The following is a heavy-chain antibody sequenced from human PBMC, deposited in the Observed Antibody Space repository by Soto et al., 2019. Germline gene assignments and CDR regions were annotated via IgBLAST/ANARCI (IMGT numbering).Heavy chain of an antibody. Sequence: QVQLVQSGPDLKRPGASMKVSCKASGYTFTIYGISWVRQAPGQGLEWMAWISPLKGRTQYSQKAQGRVTLGTDTNSNTAYMEMKTLRDDHTAVYYCAVEYGGRSEYFKHWGQGTLVTVS. CDR2: ISPLKGRT. CDR3: AVEYGGRSEYFKH. CDR1: GYTFTIYG. D-gene: IGHD4-17*01. V-gene: IGHV1-18*04. J-gene: IGHJ1*01.